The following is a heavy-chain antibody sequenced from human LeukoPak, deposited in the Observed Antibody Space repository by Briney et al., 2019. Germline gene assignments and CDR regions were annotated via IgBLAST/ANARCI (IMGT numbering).Heavy chain of an antibody. V-gene: IGHV4-39*07. CDR1: GGSISSSNSY. D-gene: IGHD3-22*01. CDR3: ARQDSSGYFNWFDP. Sequence: SETLSLTCTVSGGSISSSNSYWGWIRQPPGQGLEWIATVFYSGSPYYNPSLKSRVTISEDTSKNQFSLKLSSVTAADTAVYYRARQDSSGYFNWFDPWGQGTLVTVSS. J-gene: IGHJ5*02. CDR2: VFYSGSP.